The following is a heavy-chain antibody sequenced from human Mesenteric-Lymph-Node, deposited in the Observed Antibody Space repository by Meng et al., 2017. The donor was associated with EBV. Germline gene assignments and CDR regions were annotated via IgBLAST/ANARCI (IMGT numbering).Heavy chain of an antibody. V-gene: IGHV4-30-4*01. J-gene: IGHJ5*02. Sequence: QVQLQESGPGLVKPSQTLSLTCAVSGGSISSVANYWSWIRQPPGKGLEWIGYMWHSGSTYYDPSLKSRVTISVDKSENQFSLKLTSMTAADTAVYYCAKEELHWFDPWGQGTLVTVSS. CDR3: AKEELHWFDP. D-gene: IGHD1-7*01. CDR1: GGSISSVANY. CDR2: MWHSGST.